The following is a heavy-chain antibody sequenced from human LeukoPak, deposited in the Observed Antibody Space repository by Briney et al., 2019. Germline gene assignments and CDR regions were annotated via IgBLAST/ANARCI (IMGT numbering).Heavy chain of an antibody. CDR1: GFTFSSYE. CDR3: ARPASDMATTN. J-gene: IGHJ4*02. D-gene: IGHD5-24*01. Sequence: GGSLRLSCAASGFTFSSYEMNWDRQAPGRGLEWASYISSSGSTIYYADSVKGRFTISRDNAKNSLYLQMNSLRAEDTAVYYCARPASDMATTNWGQGTLVTVSS. CDR2: ISSSGSTI. V-gene: IGHV3-48*03.